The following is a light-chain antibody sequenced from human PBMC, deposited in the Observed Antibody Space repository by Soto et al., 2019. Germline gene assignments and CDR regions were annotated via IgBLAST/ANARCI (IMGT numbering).Light chain of an antibody. J-gene: IGLJ2*01. CDR1: SSDVGGYNY. V-gene: IGLV2-8*01. Sequence: QSALTQPPSASGSPGQSVTISCTGTSSDVGGYNYFSWYQQHPGKAPKLMIYEVSKRPSGVPDRFSGSKSGNTASLTVSGLQAEDEADYYCSSFAGSFYWVFGGGTKLTVL. CDR3: SSFAGSFYWV. CDR2: EVS.